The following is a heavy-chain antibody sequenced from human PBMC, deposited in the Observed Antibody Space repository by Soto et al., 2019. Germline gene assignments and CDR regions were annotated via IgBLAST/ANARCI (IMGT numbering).Heavy chain of an antibody. CDR1: GFTFSFYA. J-gene: IGHJ3*02. CDR2: ISYDGRQK. D-gene: IGHD6-19*01. V-gene: IGHV3-30*04. Sequence: QVQLVESGGGVVQPGGSLRLSCAASGFTFSFYALHWVRQAPGKGLEWVAVISYDGRQKYSTESVKGRFTVSRDNSKHTLVLQIDSLRPEDTTVYYCASIAYFRPVILAMPVAGSRYAIFYIRGQGTLVSVSS. CDR3: ASIAYFRPVILAMPVAGSRYAIFYI.